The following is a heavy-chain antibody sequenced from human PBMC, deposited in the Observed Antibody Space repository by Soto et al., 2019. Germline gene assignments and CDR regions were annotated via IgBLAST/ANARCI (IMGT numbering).Heavy chain of an antibody. V-gene: IGHV3-23*01. D-gene: IGHD3-3*01. J-gene: IGHJ4*02. CDR2: ISGSGGST. Sequence: PGGSLRLSCAASGFTFSSYAMSWVRQAPGKGLEWVSAISGSGGSTYYADSAKGRFTISRDNSKNTLYLQMNSLRAEDTAVYYCAKSVYDFWSGYYFDYWGQGTLVTVSS. CDR3: AKSVYDFWSGYYFDY. CDR1: GFTFSSYA.